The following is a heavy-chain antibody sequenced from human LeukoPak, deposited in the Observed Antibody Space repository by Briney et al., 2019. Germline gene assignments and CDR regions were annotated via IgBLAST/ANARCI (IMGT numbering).Heavy chain of an antibody. J-gene: IGHJ4*02. Sequence: SGPTLVKPTETLTLTCTFSGFSRKTNGLGVDWIRQPPGKALERLGFFYWDNDRRYRPSLRSRLTITKDTSENQVVLTMTNMDPVDTATYYCALFYGSGSHYDYWGQGTLVTVSS. CDR1: GFSRKTNGLG. CDR3: ALFYGSGSHYDY. V-gene: IGHV2-5*02. CDR2: FYWDNDR. D-gene: IGHD3-10*01.